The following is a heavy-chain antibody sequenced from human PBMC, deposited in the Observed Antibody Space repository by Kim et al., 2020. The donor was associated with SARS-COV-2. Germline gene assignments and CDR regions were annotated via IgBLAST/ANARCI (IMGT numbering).Heavy chain of an antibody. V-gene: IGHV3-66*01. Sequence: KGRFTITRENSKNTLYLQMNSLRAEDPAVYYCARPAILRYFDWLSPRNDYWGQGTLVTVSS. CDR3: ARPAILRYFDWLSPRNDY. D-gene: IGHD3-9*01. J-gene: IGHJ4*02.